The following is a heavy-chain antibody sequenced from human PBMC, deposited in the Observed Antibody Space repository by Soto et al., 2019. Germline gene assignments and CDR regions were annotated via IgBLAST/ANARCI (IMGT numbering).Heavy chain of an antibody. D-gene: IGHD5-18*01. CDR2: IYWDDDK. Sequence: QITLKESGPTLVKPTQTLTLICTFSVLSLSTSGVGVGWIRQPPGKALEWLALIYWDDDKRYSPSLKNRLTITKATSKNQVVLTMTNMDPVDTATYYCAQDHSYGRKFDFWGQGTLVTVSS. CDR1: VLSLSTSGVG. V-gene: IGHV2-5*02. CDR3: AQDHSYGRKFDF. J-gene: IGHJ4*02.